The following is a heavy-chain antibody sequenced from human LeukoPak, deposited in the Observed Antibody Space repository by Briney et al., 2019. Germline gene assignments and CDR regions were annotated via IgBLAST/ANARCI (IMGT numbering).Heavy chain of an antibody. Sequence: PGGSLRLSCAASGFTLSSYWMSWVRQAPGKGLEWVANIKRDGSEKYYVDSVKGRFTISRDNAKNSLFLQMSSLRVEDTAVYYCVRDDGAVKPCGGQGTLVTVSA. V-gene: IGHV3-7*01. J-gene: IGHJ4*02. CDR3: VRDDGAVKPC. CDR2: IKRDGSEK. D-gene: IGHD6-19*01. CDR1: GFTLSSYW.